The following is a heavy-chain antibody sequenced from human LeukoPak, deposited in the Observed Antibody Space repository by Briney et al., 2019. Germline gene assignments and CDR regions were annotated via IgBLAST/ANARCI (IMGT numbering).Heavy chain of an antibody. CDR3: ARQYSSGYLDFDY. D-gene: IGHD3-22*01. J-gene: IGHJ4*02. V-gene: IGHV4-59*08. Sequence: SETLSVNCTVSGGSISSYYWSWIRQPPGKGLERIGYIYYSGSTNYNPSLKSRVTISVDTSKSQFSLKLSSVTAADTAVYYCARQYSSGYLDFDYWGQGTLVTVSS. CDR1: GGSISSYY. CDR2: IYYSGST.